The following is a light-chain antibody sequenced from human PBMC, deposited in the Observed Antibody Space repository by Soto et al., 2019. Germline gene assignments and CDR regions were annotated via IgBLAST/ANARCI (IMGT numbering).Light chain of an antibody. CDR3: QQHINWPLT. J-gene: IGKJ4*01. Sequence: ETVMTQSPATLSVSPGERATLSCRASHSVGSTLAWYQQKPGQAPRRLMYGASSRATGIPDRFSGSGSGTDFTLTISRLEPEDFALYYCQQHINWPLTFGGGSMVDIK. CDR2: GAS. V-gene: IGKV3D-15*01. CDR1: HSVGST.